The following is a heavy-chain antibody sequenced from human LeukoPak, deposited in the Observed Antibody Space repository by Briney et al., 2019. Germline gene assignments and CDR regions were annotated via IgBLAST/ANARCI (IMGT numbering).Heavy chain of an antibody. D-gene: IGHD3-22*01. CDR1: DGSITSDY. J-gene: IGHJ4*02. CDR2: ISYSGST. CDR3: AKHQRDSSGYHYFDD. Sequence: SETLSLTYSVSDGSITSDYWSWIRQPPGQGLEWIGYISYSGSTFYNPSLKSRVTLSVDTSKTQFALRLSSVTAADTAVYYCAKHQRDSSGYHYFDDWGKGTLVTVSS. V-gene: IGHV4-59*08.